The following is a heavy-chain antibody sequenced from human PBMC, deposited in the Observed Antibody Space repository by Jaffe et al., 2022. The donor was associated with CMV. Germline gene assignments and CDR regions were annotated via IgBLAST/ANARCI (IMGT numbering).Heavy chain of an antibody. Sequence: EVQLVESGGGLVKPGGSLRLSCAASGFTFNNYNMNWVRQAPGKGLEWVASISRDSTNIYYVDSVKGRFTISRDNAKNSLYLQMNSLRAEDTAVYYCARDAASGEYGGEWFDPWGQGTLVTVSS. J-gene: IGHJ5*02. CDR3: ARDAASGEYGGEWFDP. CDR2: ISRDSTNI. V-gene: IGHV3-21*01. D-gene: IGHD2-15*01. CDR1: GFTFNNYN.